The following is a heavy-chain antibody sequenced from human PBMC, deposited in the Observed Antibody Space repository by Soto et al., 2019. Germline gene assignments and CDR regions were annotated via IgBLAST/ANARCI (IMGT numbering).Heavy chain of an antibody. D-gene: IGHD5-18*01. CDR1: GGSISSSSYY. CDR2: IYYSGST. CDR3: AGLSLIQLWLYYFDY. Sequence: PSETLSLTCTVSGGSISSSSYYWGWIRQPPGKGLEWIGSIYYSGSTYYNPSLKSRVTISVDTSKNQFSLKLSSVTAADTAVYYCAGLSLIQLWLYYFDYWGQGTLVTVSS. J-gene: IGHJ4*02. V-gene: IGHV4-39*01.